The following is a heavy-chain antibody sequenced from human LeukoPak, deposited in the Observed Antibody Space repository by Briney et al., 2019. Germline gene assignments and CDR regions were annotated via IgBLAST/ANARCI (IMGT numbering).Heavy chain of an antibody. CDR2: IYYSGST. CDR3: ARQVGVADGIDF. V-gene: IGHV4-59*08. CDR1: GGSLSSYY. J-gene: IGHJ4*02. Sequence: NHPETLSLTCTVSGGSLSSYYWSWIRQPPGKGLEWIGYIYYSGSTNYNPSLTRRVTISVDTPKHQFSLKLSSVTAPDTAVYLCARQVGVADGIDFWGQGTLVTVSS. D-gene: IGHD3-3*01.